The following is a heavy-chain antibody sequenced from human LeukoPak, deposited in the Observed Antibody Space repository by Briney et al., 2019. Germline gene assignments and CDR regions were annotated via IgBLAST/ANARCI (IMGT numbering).Heavy chain of an antibody. CDR1: GGSISSSNW. J-gene: IGHJ4*02. CDR2: IFHSGST. D-gene: IGHD5/OR15-5a*01. CDR3: ARDRVSWHYFDY. Sequence: SETLSLTCAVSGGSISSSNWWSWVRQPPGKGLEWIGEIFHSGSTNYNPSLKSRVTMSVDKSKNQFSLKLSSVTAADTAMYYCARDRVSWHYFDYWGQGTLLTVSS. V-gene: IGHV4-4*02.